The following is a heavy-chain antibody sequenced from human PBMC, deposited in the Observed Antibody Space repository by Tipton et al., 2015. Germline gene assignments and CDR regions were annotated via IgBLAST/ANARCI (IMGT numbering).Heavy chain of an antibody. CDR1: GGSVSSGSYY. CDR2: IYYSGST. CDR3: ARGGNDSSGYLAF. V-gene: IGHV4-61*01. Sequence: TLSLTCTVSGGSVSSGSYYWSWIRQPPGKGLEWIGYIYYSGSTNYNPSLKSRVTISVDTSKNQFSLKLSSVTAADTAVYYCARGGNDSSGYLAFWGQGTLVTVSS. D-gene: IGHD3-22*01. J-gene: IGHJ4*02.